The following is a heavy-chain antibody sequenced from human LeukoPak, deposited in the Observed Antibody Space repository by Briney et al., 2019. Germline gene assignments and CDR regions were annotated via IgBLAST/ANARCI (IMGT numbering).Heavy chain of an antibody. V-gene: IGHV1-8*03. CDR2: MNPNSGNT. Sequence: GASVKVSCKASGYTFTSYDINWVRQATGQELEWMGWMNPNSGNTGYAQKFQGRVTITRNTSISTAYMELSSLRSEDTAVYYCARGLLQYPFYYYYYMDVWGKGTTVTVSS. CDR1: GYTFTSYD. CDR3: ARGLLQYPFYYYYYMDV. J-gene: IGHJ6*03. D-gene: IGHD4-11*01.